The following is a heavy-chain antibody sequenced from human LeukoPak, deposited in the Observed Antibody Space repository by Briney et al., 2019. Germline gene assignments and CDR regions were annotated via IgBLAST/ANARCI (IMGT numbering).Heavy chain of an antibody. V-gene: IGHV1-46*01. J-gene: IGHJ4*02. Sequence: ASVKVSCKASGYTFTSYYMHWVRQAPGQGLEWMGIINPSGGSTTYAQKFQGRVTMTRDTSTSTVYMELSSLRSEDTAVYYCARDRYGYCFDYWGQGTLVTVSS. D-gene: IGHD3-10*01. CDR2: INPSGGST. CDR3: ARDRYGYCFDY. CDR1: GYTFTSYY.